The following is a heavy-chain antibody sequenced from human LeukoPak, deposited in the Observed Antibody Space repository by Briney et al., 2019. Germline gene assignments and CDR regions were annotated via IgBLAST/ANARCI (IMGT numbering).Heavy chain of an antibody. V-gene: IGHV3-7*01. CDR1: GFTFSSYR. Sequence: GGSLRLSCAASGFTFSSYRMSWVRQAPGKGLEWVANIKQDGSEKYYVDSVRGRFTISRDNAKNSLYLQMNSLRAEDTAVYYCARRGRGYYYYIDVWGKGTTVTVSS. CDR2: IKQDGSEK. CDR3: ARRGRGYYYYIDV. D-gene: IGHD1-26*01. J-gene: IGHJ6*03.